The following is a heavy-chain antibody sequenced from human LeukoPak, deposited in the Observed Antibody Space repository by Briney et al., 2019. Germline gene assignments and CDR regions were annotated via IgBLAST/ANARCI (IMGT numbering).Heavy chain of an antibody. CDR1: GGSISNGGYY. CDR3: ARARSAAGNFDY. D-gene: IGHD6-13*01. V-gene: IGHV4-31*03. Sequence: TLSLTCTVSGGSISNGGYYWSWIRQHPGKGLEWIGYVYYSGSTYYNPSLKSRVTISADTSKNQFSLKLISVTTADTAVYYCARARSAAGNFDYWGQGTLVTVSS. CDR2: VYYSGST. J-gene: IGHJ4*02.